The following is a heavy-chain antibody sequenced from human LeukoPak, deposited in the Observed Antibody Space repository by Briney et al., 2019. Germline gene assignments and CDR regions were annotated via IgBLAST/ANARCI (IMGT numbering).Heavy chain of an antibody. J-gene: IGHJ4*02. CDR3: ARRRGASPGYTLDY. D-gene: IGHD3-16*02. CDR2: IWPADSDT. CDR1: GYSFTDYR. Sequence: GESLKISCKASGYSFTDYRLAWVRLMPGKGLEWMGIIWPADSDTTYSPSFQGQVTFSVDSSINTAYLHWSSLQASDTATYYCARRRGASPGYTLDYWGQGTLVTVSS. V-gene: IGHV5-51*01.